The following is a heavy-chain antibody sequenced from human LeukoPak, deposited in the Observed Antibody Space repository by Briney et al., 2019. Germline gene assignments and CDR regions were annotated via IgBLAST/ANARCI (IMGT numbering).Heavy chain of an antibody. J-gene: IGHJ4*02. Sequence: SETLSLTCTVSGGSISSGGYYWSWIRQHPGKGLEWIGCIYYSGSTCYNPSLKSRVSISGDTSKNQFSLRLSSMTAADTAVYCCAALLGDGSIDYWGQGTLVTVSS. V-gene: IGHV4-31*03. D-gene: IGHD2-21*02. CDR1: GGSISSGGYY. CDR2: IYYSGST. CDR3: AALLGDGSIDY.